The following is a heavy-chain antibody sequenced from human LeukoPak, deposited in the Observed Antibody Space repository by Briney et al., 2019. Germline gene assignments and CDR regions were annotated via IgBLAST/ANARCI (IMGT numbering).Heavy chain of an antibody. J-gene: IGHJ5*02. Sequence: SETLSLTCAVYGGSFSGYYWSWIRQPPGKGLEWIGEINHSGSTNYNPSLKSRVTISVDTSKNQFSLKLSSVTAADTAVYYCASCVGAAAGTVWFDPWGQGTLVTVSS. CDR1: GGSFSGYY. CDR2: INHSGST. CDR3: ASCVGAAAGTVWFDP. V-gene: IGHV4-34*01. D-gene: IGHD6-13*01.